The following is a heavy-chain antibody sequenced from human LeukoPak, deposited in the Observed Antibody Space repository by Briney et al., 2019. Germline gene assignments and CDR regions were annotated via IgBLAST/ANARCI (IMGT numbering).Heavy chain of an antibody. Sequence: PGGSLRLSCAASGFSFSSYAMSWVRPAPGKGLEWVSAISTSGDSTYYADSVKGRFTISRDNSKNTLYLQMNSLRAEDTALYYCAKGRSDSGSFYYFDYWGRGTLVTVSS. J-gene: IGHJ4*02. D-gene: IGHD3-22*01. CDR1: GFSFSSYA. CDR3: AKGRSDSGSFYYFDY. V-gene: IGHV3-23*01. CDR2: ISTSGDST.